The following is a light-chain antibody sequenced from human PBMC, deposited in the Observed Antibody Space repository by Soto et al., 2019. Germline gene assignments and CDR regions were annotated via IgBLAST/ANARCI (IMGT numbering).Light chain of an antibody. Sequence: DIQMTQSPSSLSPSVGDRVTMTCRASQDASIYVNWYQQKSGEAPKLLIFAASSLPSGVPSRFSGGGSGTDFTLTISSLEADDFATYYCQQSRSAPYTFGQGTKLEI. CDR2: AAS. J-gene: IGKJ2*01. CDR3: QQSRSAPYT. CDR1: QDASIY. V-gene: IGKV1-39*01.